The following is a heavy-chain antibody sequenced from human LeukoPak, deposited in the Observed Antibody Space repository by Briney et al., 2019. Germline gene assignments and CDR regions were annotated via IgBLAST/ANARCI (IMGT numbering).Heavy chain of an antibody. CDR2: IYYSGST. J-gene: IGHJ3*02. D-gene: IGHD1-14*01. Sequence: PSESLSLTCTVSGGSISSYYWSCIRHPPGKGLEWVGYIYYSGSTNYNPSLKSRVTISVDTSKNHCSLKLSSVTAADTAVYYCARVTYQPRDAFDIWGQGTMVTVSS. V-gene: IGHV4-59*01. CDR1: GGSISSYY. CDR3: ARVTYQPRDAFDI.